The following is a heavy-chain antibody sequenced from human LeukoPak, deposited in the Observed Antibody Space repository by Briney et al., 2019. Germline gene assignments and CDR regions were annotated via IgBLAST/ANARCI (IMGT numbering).Heavy chain of an antibody. CDR2: ISSSSSYI. V-gene: IGHV3-21*01. Sequence: GGSLRLSCAASGFTFSSYSMNWVRQAPGEGLEWVSSISSSSSYIYYADSVKGRFTISRDNAKNSLYLQMNSLRAEDTAVYYCARDGGGNYYYYYMDVWGKGTTVTVSS. CDR1: GFTFSSYS. D-gene: IGHD3-16*01. CDR3: ARDGGGNYYYYYMDV. J-gene: IGHJ6*03.